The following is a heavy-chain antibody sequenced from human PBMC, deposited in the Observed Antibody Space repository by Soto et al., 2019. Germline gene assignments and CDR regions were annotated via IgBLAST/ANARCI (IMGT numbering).Heavy chain of an antibody. Sequence: SETLSLTCAVSGGSISLYGYSWSWIRQPPGMGLEWFGYIHYSWSTFYNPCLKSRVTISVDTSKNQFSLKLSSVTAADTAVYYCARDTGGYLYWGQGTLVTVSS. J-gene: IGHJ4*02. V-gene: IGHV4-30-2*05. CDR2: IHYSWST. D-gene: IGHD1-1*01. CDR3: ARDTGGYLY. CDR1: GGSISLYGYS.